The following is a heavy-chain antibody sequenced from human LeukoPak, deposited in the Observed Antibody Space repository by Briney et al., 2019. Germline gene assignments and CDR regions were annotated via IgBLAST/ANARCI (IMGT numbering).Heavy chain of an antibody. D-gene: IGHD6-19*01. CDR2: SIRFTYI. CDR3: ARDRLYSSGWPFDY. J-gene: IGHJ4*02. V-gene: IGHV3-21*01. Sequence: SIRFTYIFYPDSVKGRFTIYRDKAKNSLYLQMNSLRAEDTAVYYCARDRLYSSGWPFDYWGQGTLVTVSS.